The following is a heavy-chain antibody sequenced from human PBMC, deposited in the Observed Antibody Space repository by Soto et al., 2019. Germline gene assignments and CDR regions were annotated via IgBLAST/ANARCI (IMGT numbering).Heavy chain of an antibody. CDR3: AREKDFYFDS. J-gene: IGHJ4*02. CDR2: KWFFASGGNE. CDR1: GFTFSNYG. Sequence: QPGGSLRLSCATSGFTFSNYGTHWVRQAPGKGLEWVAVKWFFASGGNEYYADSVKGRFAISRGNSKNTLYLQMNSLRAEDTAVYYCAREKDFYFDSWGRGTMVTVYS. V-gene: IGHV3-33*01.